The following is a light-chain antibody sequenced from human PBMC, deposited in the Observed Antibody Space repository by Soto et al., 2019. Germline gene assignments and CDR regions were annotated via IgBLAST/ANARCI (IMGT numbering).Light chain of an antibody. CDR1: SSDVGTYNL. Sequence: QSALTQPAAVSGSPGQSITISCTGTSSDVGTYNLVSWYQQYPDKAPKLMIYATSKRPSGVSNRFSGSKSGDTASLTISGLQAEDEADYYCTSFARGSTLVFGGGTKLTVL. CDR2: ATS. CDR3: TSFARGSTLV. V-gene: IGLV2-23*01. J-gene: IGLJ3*02.